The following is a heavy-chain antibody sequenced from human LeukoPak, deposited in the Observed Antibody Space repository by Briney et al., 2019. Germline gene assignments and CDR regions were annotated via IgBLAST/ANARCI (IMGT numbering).Heavy chain of an antibody. CDR2: IWYDGSNK. CDR1: GFTFSSYG. Sequence: GGSLRLSCAASGFTFSSYGMHWVRQAPGKGLEWVAVIWYDGSNKYYADSVKGRFTISRDNSKNTLYLQMNSLRAEDTAVYYCARDKSSSTNLLDYWGQGTLVTVSS. CDR3: ARDKSSSTNLLDY. V-gene: IGHV3-33*01. J-gene: IGHJ4*02. D-gene: IGHD2-2*01.